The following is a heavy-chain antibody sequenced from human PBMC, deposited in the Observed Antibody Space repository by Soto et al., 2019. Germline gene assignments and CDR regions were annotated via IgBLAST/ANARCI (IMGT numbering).Heavy chain of an antibody. Sequence: XGSLLLSCIASGFSFGNDWMGWVRQAPGKGLEWVSSISSSSSYIYYADSVKGRFTISRDNAKNSLYLQMNSLRAEDTAVYYCARDQKPNDIVVVPAAIAYWGQGTLVTVSS. CDR2: ISSSSSYI. J-gene: IGHJ4*02. V-gene: IGHV3-21*01. D-gene: IGHD2-2*02. CDR3: ARDQKPNDIVVVPAAIAY. CDR1: GFSFGNDW.